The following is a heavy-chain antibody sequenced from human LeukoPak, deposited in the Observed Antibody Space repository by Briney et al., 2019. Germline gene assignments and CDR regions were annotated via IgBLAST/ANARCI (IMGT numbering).Heavy chain of an antibody. J-gene: IGHJ4*02. CDR1: GFTFSSYG. CDR3: AKSPTRGATTWFDY. D-gene: IGHD1-26*01. V-gene: IGHV3-30*02. Sequence: GGSLRLSCAASGFTFSSYGMHWVRQAPGKGLEWVAFIRYDGSNKYYADSVKGRFTISRDNSKNTLYLQMHSLRAEDTAIYYCAKSPTRGATTWFDYWGQGTLVTVSS. CDR2: IRYDGSNK.